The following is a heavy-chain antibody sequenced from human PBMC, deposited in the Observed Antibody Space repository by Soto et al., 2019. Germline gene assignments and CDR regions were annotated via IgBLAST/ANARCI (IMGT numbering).Heavy chain of an antibody. Sequence: QVHLVQSGAEVKKPGSSVKVSCKAAGGTFSTYTLIWVRQAPGQGLEWMGRIIPMLTVRNSAQKFQGRVTLTADKSTSTAFMELNSLRSDDTAVYYCSIGSWSAETFDVWGQGTMVTVSS. CDR3: SIGSWSAETFDV. V-gene: IGHV1-69*02. J-gene: IGHJ3*01. CDR2: IIPMLTVR. CDR1: GGTFSTYT. D-gene: IGHD2-2*01.